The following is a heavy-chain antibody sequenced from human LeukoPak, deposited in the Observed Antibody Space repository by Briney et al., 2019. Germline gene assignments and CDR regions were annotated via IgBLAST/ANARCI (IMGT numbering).Heavy chain of an antibody. Sequence: ASVKVSCKASGYTFTGYYMHWVRQAPGQGLEWMGWINPSSGGTNYAQKFQGRVTMTRDTSISTAYMELSRLRSDDTAVYYCARARRFLEWFDPWGQGTLVTVSS. CDR2: INPSSGGT. V-gene: IGHV1-2*02. J-gene: IGHJ5*02. CDR3: ARARRFLEWFDP. D-gene: IGHD3-3*01. CDR1: GYTFTGYY.